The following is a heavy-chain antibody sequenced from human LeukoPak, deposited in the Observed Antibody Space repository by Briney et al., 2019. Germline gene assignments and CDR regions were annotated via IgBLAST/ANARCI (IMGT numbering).Heavy chain of an antibody. CDR2: IYPADSDT. CDR3: AVSSGSLTFSFDY. D-gene: IGHD3-22*01. V-gene: IGHV5-51*01. J-gene: IGHJ4*02. Sequence: GESLKISCKGSGYSFINYWIGWVRQMPGKGLEWMGIIYPADSDTRYSPSFQGQVTISADKSMTTAYLQWSSLKASDTALYYCAVSSGSLTFSFDYWGQGTLVTVSS. CDR1: GYSFINYW.